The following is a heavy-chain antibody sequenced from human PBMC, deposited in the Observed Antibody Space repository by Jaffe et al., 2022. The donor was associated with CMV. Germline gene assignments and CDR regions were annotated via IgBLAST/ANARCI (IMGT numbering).Heavy chain of an antibody. CDR1: GFTFSSYW. V-gene: IGHV3-7*03. D-gene: IGHD3-22*01. CDR3: ARGVNYYDSSGYYYYFDY. Sequence: EVQLVESGGGLVQPGGSLRLSCAASGFTFSSYWMSWVRQAPGKGLEWVANIKQDGSEKYYVDSVKGRFTISRDNAKNSLYLQMNSLRAEDTAVYYCARGVNYYDSSGYYYYFDYWGQGTLVTVSS. J-gene: IGHJ4*02. CDR2: IKQDGSEK.